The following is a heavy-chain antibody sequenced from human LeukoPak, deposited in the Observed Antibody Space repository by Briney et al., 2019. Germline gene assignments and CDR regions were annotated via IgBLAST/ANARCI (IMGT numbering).Heavy chain of an antibody. V-gene: IGHV4-59*01. CDR2: IYYSGST. J-gene: IGHJ6*03. CDR1: GGSTSSYY. CDR3: ARYRRAGTYYYYMDV. D-gene: IGHD1-26*01. Sequence: PSETLSLTCTVSGGSTSSYYWSWIRQPPGKGLEWIGYIYYSGSTNYNPSLKSRVTISVDTSKNQFSLKLSSVTAADTAVYYCARYRRAGTYYYYMDVWGKGTTVTVSS.